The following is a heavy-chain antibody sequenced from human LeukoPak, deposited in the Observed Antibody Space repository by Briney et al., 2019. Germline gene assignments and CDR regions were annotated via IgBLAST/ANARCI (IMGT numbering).Heavy chain of an antibody. CDR1: GFTFSSSG. V-gene: IGHV3-30*04. CDR2: ISYGGTTK. J-gene: IGHJ4*02. CDR3: AKAESPDILSGYYRSYFDH. D-gene: IGHD3-9*01. Sequence: GGSRRLSGAAPGFTFSSSGMHWCRQSPGKGLEWLAVISYGGTTKIYAESGKGRFTIARDDSKETLYLQMNSLTTEDTAVYYCAKAESPDILSGYYRSYFDHWGQGTLVTVSS.